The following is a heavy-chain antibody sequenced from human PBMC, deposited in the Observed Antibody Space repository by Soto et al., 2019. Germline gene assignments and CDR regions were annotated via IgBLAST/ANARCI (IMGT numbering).Heavy chain of an antibody. CDR2: INSDGSTR. CDR1: GFTFSSYW. D-gene: IGHD1-1*01. Sequence: EVQLVESGGGLVQPGESLRLSCAASGFTFSSYWMHWVRQAPGKGLVWVSRINSDGSTRSYADSVKGRFTISRDNAKNTLYLQMNNLRAEDTAVYYCARVGTGNWYFDLWGRGTLVTVSS. CDR3: ARVGTGNWYFDL. J-gene: IGHJ2*01. V-gene: IGHV3-74*01.